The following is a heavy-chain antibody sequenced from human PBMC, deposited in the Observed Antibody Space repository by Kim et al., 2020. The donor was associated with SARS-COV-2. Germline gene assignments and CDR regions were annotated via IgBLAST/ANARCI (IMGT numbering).Heavy chain of an antibody. D-gene: IGHD1-26*01. V-gene: IGHV3-30*18. Sequence: GGSLRLSCAASGFTFSSYGMHWVRQAPGKGLEWVAVISYDGSNKYYADSVKGRFTISRDNSKNTLYLQMNSLRAEDTAVYYCAKDPFGAATTDSYFDYWGQGTLVTVSS. J-gene: IGHJ4*02. CDR3: AKDPFGAATTDSYFDY. CDR2: ISYDGSNK. CDR1: GFTFSSYG.